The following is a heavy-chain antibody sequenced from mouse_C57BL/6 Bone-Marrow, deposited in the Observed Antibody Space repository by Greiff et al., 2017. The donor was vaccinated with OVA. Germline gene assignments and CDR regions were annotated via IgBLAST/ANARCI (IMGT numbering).Heavy chain of an antibody. CDR2: FHPYNDDT. Sequence: QVQLQQSGAELVKPGASVKMSCKASGYTFTTYPIEWMKQTHGKSLEWIGNFHPYNDDTTYNEKFKGKAKLTVEKSSSTVYLELSRLTSDVSAVYYCAITTVEAWFAYWGQGTLVTVSA. CDR1: GYTFTTYP. D-gene: IGHD1-1*01. CDR3: AITTVEAWFAY. V-gene: IGHV1-47*01. J-gene: IGHJ3*01.